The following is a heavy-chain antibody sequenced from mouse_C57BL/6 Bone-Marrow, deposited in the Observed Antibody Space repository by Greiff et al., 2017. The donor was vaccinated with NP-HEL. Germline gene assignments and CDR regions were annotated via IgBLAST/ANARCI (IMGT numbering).Heavy chain of an antibody. Sequence: VKVVESGAELARPGASVKLSCKASGYTFTSYGISWVKQRTGQGLEWIGEIYPRSGNTYYNEKFKGKATLTADKSSSTAYMELRSLTSEDSAVYFCAREDDYYGSGFDYWGQGTTLTVSS. CDR2: IYPRSGNT. CDR3: AREDDYYGSGFDY. V-gene: IGHV1-81*01. D-gene: IGHD1-1*01. CDR1: GYTFTSYG. J-gene: IGHJ2*01.